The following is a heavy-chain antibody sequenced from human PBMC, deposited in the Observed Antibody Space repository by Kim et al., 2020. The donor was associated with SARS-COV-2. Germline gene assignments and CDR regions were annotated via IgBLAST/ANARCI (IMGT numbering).Heavy chain of an antibody. CDR1: GFTFSSYG. V-gene: IGHV3-33*01. CDR3: AREGCSGGSCYLWYFQH. CDR2: IWYDGSNK. D-gene: IGHD2-15*01. Sequence: GGSLRLSCAASGFTFSSYGMHWVRQAPGKGLEWVAVIWYDGSNKYYADSVKGRFTISRDNSKNTLYLQMNSLRAEDTAVYYCAREGCSGGSCYLWYFQHWGQGTLVTVSS. J-gene: IGHJ1*01.